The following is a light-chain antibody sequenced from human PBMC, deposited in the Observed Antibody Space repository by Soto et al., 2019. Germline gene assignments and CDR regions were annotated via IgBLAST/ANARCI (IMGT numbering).Light chain of an antibody. CDR2: GAS. V-gene: IGKV3-15*01. Sequence: VMTQSPATLSVSPGERATLSCRASQSVTTNMAWYQQTPGQAPRLLIYGASTWATGIPARFSGSGSGTDFSLTISSLQSEDFAVYYCQQYNNWPPWTFGQGTKVDIK. J-gene: IGKJ1*01. CDR3: QQYNNWPPWT. CDR1: QSVTTN.